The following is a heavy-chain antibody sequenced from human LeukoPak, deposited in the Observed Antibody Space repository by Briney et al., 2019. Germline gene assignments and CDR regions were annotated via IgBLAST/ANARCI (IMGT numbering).Heavy chain of an antibody. CDR3: ARGPAYCGGDCLTPFDP. J-gene: IGHJ5*02. D-gene: IGHD2-21*02. Sequence: SETLSLTCAVYGGSSSAYYWSWIRQPPGKGLEWIGEINHSGSTNYNPSLKSRVTISVDTSKNQFSLKLSSVTAADTAVYYCARGPAYCGGDCLTPFDPWGQGTLVTVSS. V-gene: IGHV4-34*01. CDR1: GGSSSAYY. CDR2: INHSGST.